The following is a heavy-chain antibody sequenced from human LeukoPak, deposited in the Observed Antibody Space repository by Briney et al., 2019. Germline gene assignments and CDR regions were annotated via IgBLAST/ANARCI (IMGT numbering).Heavy chain of an antibody. J-gene: IGHJ2*01. D-gene: IGHD3-10*01. CDR1: GGSISSGGYY. V-gene: IGHV4-30-2*01. CDR2: IYHSGST. Sequence: SQTLSLTCTVSGGSISSGGYYWSWIRQPPGKGLEWIGYIYHSGSTYYNPSLKSRVTISVDTSKNQFSLKLSSVTAADTAVYYCARAGEFMQNWYFDLWGRGTLVTVSS. CDR3: ARAGEFMQNWYFDL.